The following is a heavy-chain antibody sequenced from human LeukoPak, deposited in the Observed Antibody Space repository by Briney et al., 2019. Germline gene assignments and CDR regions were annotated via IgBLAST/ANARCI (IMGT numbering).Heavy chain of an antibody. CDR1: EFPFSSHW. Sequence: GESLRLSCAASEFPFSSHWKYWVRQAQGQGLVWVARLRGDGSNTRHADSVKGRFTISRDNAKSTLYRQMDSLRVEDTALYYCARGIASSRSVAIDLWGRGTLVVVSS. CDR2: LRGDGSNT. CDR3: ARGIASSRSVAIDL. J-gene: IGHJ5*02. V-gene: IGHV3-74*01. D-gene: IGHD6-13*01.